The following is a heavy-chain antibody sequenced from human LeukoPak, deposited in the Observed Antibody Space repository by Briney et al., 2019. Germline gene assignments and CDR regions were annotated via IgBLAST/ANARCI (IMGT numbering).Heavy chain of an antibody. CDR3: ARARYSGSYYFSAFDI. J-gene: IGHJ3*02. Sequence: GGSLRLSCAASGFTFSSYGMHWVRQAPGKGLEWVAFIRYDGSNKYYADSVKGRFTISRDNSKNTLYLHVNSLRPEDTAVYYCARARYSGSYYFSAFDIWGQGTMVTVSS. CDR1: GFTFSSYG. CDR2: IRYDGSNK. D-gene: IGHD1-26*01. V-gene: IGHV3-30*02.